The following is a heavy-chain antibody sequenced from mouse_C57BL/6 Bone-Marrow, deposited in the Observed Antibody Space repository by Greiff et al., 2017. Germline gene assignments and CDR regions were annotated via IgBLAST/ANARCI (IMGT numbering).Heavy chain of an antibody. CDR2: IHPNSVST. D-gene: IGHD1-1*01. Sequence: QVQLQQPGAELVKPGASVKLSCKASGYTFTSYWMPWVKQRPRQGLYWIGMIHPNSVSTNYNEKFKCKATLTLDKSSSTAYMQLSSLTSEDSAVYYCARWAVRYYFDYWGQGTTLTVSS. V-gene: IGHV1-64*01. CDR1: GYTFTSYW. CDR3: ARWAVRYYFDY. J-gene: IGHJ2*01.